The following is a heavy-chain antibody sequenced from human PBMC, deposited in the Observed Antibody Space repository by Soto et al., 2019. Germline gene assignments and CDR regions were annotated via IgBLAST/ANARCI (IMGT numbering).Heavy chain of an antibody. CDR1: GFAYNNFS. CDR3: ATSRAVEDGFEI. J-gene: IGHJ3*02. CDR2: VGGDPGSGPKP. D-gene: IGHD3-10*01. V-gene: IGHV3-23*01. Sequence: EVQLLESGGGLIQPGGSLTLSCAASGFAYNNFSMSWVRQAAGKGLEWVSGVGGDPGSGPKPYYTDSGKGRFTISSYQSKNMVYLHMNSLRAADTVIYFCATSRAVEDGFEIWGQGTMVTVSS.